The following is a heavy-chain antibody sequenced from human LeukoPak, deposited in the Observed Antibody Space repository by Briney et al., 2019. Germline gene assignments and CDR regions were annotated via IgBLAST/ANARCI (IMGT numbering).Heavy chain of an antibody. J-gene: IGHJ4*02. CDR3: AKDATMADGYFDY. CDR2: ISGSGGST. D-gene: IGHD3-10*01. Sequence: GGSLRLSCTASGFTFSSYAMSWVRQAPGKGLEWVSVISGSGGSTYYADSVKGRFTISRDNSKNTLYLQMSSLRAEDTAVYYCAKDATMADGYFDYWGQGTLVTVSS. CDR1: GFTFSSYA. V-gene: IGHV3-23*01.